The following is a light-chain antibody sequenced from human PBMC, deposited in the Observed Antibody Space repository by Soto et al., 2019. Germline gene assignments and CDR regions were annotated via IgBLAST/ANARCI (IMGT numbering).Light chain of an antibody. CDR3: SSYTSSSTLV. CDR2: EVS. V-gene: IGLV2-14*01. CDR1: NSDIGGYNL. Sequence: QSALTQPGSVSGSPGQSITIYCTGTNSDIGGYNLVSWFQHHPGKAPKLVIYEVSNRPSGVSNRFSGSKSGNTASLTISGLQAEDEADYYCSSYTSSSTLVFGGGTKVTVL. J-gene: IGLJ2*01.